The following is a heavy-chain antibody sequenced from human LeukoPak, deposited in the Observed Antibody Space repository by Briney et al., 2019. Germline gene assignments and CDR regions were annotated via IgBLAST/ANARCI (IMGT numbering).Heavy chain of an antibody. CDR2: ISSSSSYI. J-gene: IGHJ4*02. Sequence: PGGSLRLSCAASGFTFSSYSMNWVRQAPGKGLEWVSSISSSSSYIYYADSVKGRFTISRDNAKNSLYLQMNSLRAEDTAVYYCARESDNYDSSGYYPLPFDYWGQGTLVTVSS. V-gene: IGHV3-21*01. D-gene: IGHD3-22*01. CDR3: ARESDNYDSSGYYPLPFDY. CDR1: GFTFSSYS.